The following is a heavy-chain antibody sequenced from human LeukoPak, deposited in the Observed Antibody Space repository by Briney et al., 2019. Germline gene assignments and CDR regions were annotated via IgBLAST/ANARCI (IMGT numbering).Heavy chain of an antibody. Sequence: PGGSLRLSCAASGFTFSSYAMHWVRQAPGKGLEWVAVISYDGSNKYYADSVKGRFTISRDNSKNTLYLQMNSLRVEDTAVYYCARALDSGSYYEYYFDYWGQGTLVTVSS. J-gene: IGHJ4*02. D-gene: IGHD3-10*01. V-gene: IGHV3-30*14. CDR3: ARALDSGSYYEYYFDY. CDR2: ISYDGSNK. CDR1: GFTFSSYA.